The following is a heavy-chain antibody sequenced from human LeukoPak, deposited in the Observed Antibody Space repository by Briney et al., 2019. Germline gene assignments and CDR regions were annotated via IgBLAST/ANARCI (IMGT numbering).Heavy chain of an antibody. V-gene: IGHV3-74*01. CDR3: ARVISLYYFDY. Sequence: PGGSLRLSCAASGFTFSSYWMHWVRQAPGKGLVWVSRTNSDGSSTSYADSVKGRFTISRDNAKNTLYLQMNSLRAEDTAVYYCARVISLYYFDYWGQGTLVTVSS. J-gene: IGHJ4*02. D-gene: IGHD3-16*02. CDR2: TNSDGSST. CDR1: GFTFSSYW.